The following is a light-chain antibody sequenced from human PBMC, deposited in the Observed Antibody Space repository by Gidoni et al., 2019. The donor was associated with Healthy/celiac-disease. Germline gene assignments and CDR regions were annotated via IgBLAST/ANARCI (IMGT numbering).Light chain of an antibody. V-gene: IGLV1-44*01. CDR2: RNT. CDR1: SSNIGGNT. Sequence: QSVLTQPPSASGTPGQRVTISCTGSSSNIGGNTVNWYTQLPGTAPNLLIYRNTQRPPGFPDRFSASTPCTSASLAIIGLQSDDEAAYYCATSDDSLNGVVFGGGTKLTVL. CDR3: ATSDDSLNGVV. J-gene: IGLJ2*01.